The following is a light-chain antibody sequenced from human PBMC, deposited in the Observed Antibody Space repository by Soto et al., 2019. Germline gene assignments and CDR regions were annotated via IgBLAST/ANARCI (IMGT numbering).Light chain of an antibody. J-gene: IGKJ1*01. Sequence: DIQVTQSPSSLSAFVGDRVTITCRTSQTISNNLNRYQQPPGKAPNLLIYAASSLQSGVPSRFSGSGSGTDFTLTISRLEPEDFAVYFCQQYGSSPWTFGQGTKVDIK. V-gene: IGKV1-39*01. CDR1: QTISNN. CDR2: AAS. CDR3: QQYGSSPWT.